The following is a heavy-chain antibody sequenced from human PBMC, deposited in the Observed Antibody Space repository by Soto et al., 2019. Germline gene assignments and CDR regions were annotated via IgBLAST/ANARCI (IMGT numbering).Heavy chain of an antibody. CDR2: MNPNSGNT. Sequence: QVQLVQSGAEVKKPGASVKVSCKASGYTFTSYDINWVRQATEQGLEWMGWMNPNSGNTGHAQKFQGRVTMTRNTSIGTAYMELSSLRSEDTAVYYFARGLRSSAGDYDYYYYMDVWGKGTTVTVSS. J-gene: IGHJ6*03. CDR3: ARGLRSSAGDYDYYYYMDV. V-gene: IGHV1-8*01. D-gene: IGHD4-17*01. CDR1: GYTFTSYD.